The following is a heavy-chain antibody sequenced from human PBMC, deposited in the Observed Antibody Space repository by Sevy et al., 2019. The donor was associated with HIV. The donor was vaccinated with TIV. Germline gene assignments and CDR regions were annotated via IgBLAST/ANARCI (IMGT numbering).Heavy chain of an antibody. V-gene: IGHV3-11*06. Sequence: GGSLRLSCTASGFTFSDYYMSWIRQAPGKGLEWVSYSSSRNSYTNYAGSVKGRFTISRDNAKNSLYLQMNSLRAEDTAVYYCTKMKDDSSGFHLDYWGQGTLVTVSS. CDR2: SSSRNSYT. CDR1: GFTFSDYY. J-gene: IGHJ4*02. D-gene: IGHD3-22*01. CDR3: TKMKDDSSGFHLDY.